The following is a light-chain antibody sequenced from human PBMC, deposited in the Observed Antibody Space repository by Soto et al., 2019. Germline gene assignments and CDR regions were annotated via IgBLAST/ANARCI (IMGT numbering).Light chain of an antibody. CDR1: QGIRSW. V-gene: IGKV1-12*01. CDR2: GAS. J-gene: IGKJ4*01. Sequence: DIQMTQSPSSVSASVGDRVTITCRASQGIRSWLAWYQQKPGKAPNLLIYGASSLQSGVPSRFSGSGSGTDFTLTISSLQPEDSATYSCQQANSFPLTFGGGTKVEIK. CDR3: QQANSFPLT.